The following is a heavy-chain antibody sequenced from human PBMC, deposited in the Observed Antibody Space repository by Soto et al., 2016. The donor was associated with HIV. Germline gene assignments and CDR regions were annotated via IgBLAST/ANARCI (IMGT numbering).Heavy chain of an antibody. CDR3: ASNSRGYTYGDFDY. CDR1: GFTVSSNC. J-gene: IGHJ4*02. D-gene: IGHD5-18*01. V-gene: IGHV3-66*01. CDR2: IYSGGST. Sequence: EVQLVESGEAWSSLGSLRLSCAASGFTVSSNCITWVRQAPGKGLEWVSVIYSGGSTYYADSVKGRLTISRDNSKNTLYLQMNSLRVEDTAVYYCASNSRGYTYGDFDYWGQGTLVTVSS.